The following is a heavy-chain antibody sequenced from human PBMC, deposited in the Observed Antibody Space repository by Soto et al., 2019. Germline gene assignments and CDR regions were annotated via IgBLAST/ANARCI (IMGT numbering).Heavy chain of an antibody. CDR3: ARGLKLWFGQLGFDS. CDR2: MNPNSGNT. D-gene: IGHD3-10*01. CDR1: GYTFTSYD. V-gene: IGHV1-8*01. J-gene: IGHJ4*02. Sequence: ASVKVSCKASGYTFTSYDMNWVRQATGQGLEWMGWMNPNSGNTGYTQKFQGRVTLTRNTSISTAYLELSSLSSEDTAVYYCARGLKLWFGQLGFDSWGQGTRVTVS.